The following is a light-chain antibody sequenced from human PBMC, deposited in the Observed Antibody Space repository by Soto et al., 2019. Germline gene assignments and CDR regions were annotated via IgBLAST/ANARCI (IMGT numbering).Light chain of an antibody. CDR2: DAS. V-gene: IGKV1-5*01. CDR3: QESHTSGT. CDR1: QSISSW. Sequence: DIQMTQSPSTLSASVGDRVTITCRASQSISSWLAWYQQKPGKAPKLLIYDASSLESGVPSRFSGSGSGTEFTLTISSLQPDDFATYFCQESHTSGTFGQGTKLEI. J-gene: IGKJ2*01.